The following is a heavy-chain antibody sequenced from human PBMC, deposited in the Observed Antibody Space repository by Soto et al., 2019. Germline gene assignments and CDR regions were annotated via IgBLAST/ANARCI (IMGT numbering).Heavy chain of an antibody. CDR3: ARGYSSFWSHDHWFDP. V-gene: IGHV4-38-2*01. CDR1: GGSIINNYW. CDR2: IYHSGTT. J-gene: IGHJ5*02. D-gene: IGHD3-22*01. Sequence: PSETLSLTCDVSGGSIINNYWWAWIRQSPGKGLVWIGSIYHSGTTYYNPSLESRATISVDTSESRFALKLSSVTAADTAVYYCARGYSSFWSHDHWFDPWGQGILVTVSS.